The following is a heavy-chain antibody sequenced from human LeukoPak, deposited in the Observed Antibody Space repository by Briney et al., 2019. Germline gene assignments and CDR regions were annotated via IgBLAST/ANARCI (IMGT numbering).Heavy chain of an antibody. Sequence: GASVKVSCKASGDTVTDYYMHWVRLAPGQGLGWMGCITLNNGGTNFAQKFQGRVTMTRDTSISTAYMELSRLTSDDTAVYYCARDLHSGSYYPLDYWGQGTLVTVSS. J-gene: IGHJ4*02. V-gene: IGHV1-2*02. CDR3: ARDLHSGSYYPLDY. D-gene: IGHD1-26*01. CDR2: ITLNNGGT. CDR1: GDTVTDYY.